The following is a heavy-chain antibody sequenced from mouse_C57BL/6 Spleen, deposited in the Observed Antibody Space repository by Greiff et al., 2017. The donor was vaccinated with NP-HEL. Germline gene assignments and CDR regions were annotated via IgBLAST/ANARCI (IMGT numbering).Heavy chain of an antibody. Sequence: EVQLQQSGPELVKPGASVKISCKASGYTFTDYYMNWVKQSHGKSLEWIGDINPNNGGTSYNQKFKGKATLTVDKSSSTAYMELRSLTSEDSAVYYCADSSGYDAMDYWGQGTSVTVSS. D-gene: IGHD3-2*02. CDR1: GYTFTDYY. J-gene: IGHJ4*01. CDR2: INPNNGGT. CDR3: ADSSGYDAMDY. V-gene: IGHV1-26*01.